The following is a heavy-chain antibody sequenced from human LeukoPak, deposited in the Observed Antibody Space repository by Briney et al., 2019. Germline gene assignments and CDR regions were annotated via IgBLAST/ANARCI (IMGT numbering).Heavy chain of an antibody. CDR1: GGSISSYY. D-gene: IGHD6-19*01. Sequence: SETLSLTCTVSGGSISSYYWSWIRQPPGKGLGWIGYIYYSGSTNYNPSLKSRVTISVDTSKNQFSLKLSSVTAADTAVYYCARGFARQWLVKRPYDAFDIWGQGTMVTVSS. CDR3: ARGFARQWLVKRPYDAFDI. J-gene: IGHJ3*02. CDR2: IYYSGST. V-gene: IGHV4-59*01.